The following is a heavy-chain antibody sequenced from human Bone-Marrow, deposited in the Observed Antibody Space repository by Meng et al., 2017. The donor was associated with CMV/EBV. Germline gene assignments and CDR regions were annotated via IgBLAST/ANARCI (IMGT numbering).Heavy chain of an antibody. J-gene: IGHJ5*02. D-gene: IGHD3-10*01. CDR3: ARWVLGFNNWFDP. V-gene: IGHV1-8*01. Sequence: ASVKVSCKASGYTFTGYDINWVRQATGQGLEWMGWMNPNSGNTGYAQKFQGRVTMTRNTSISTAYMELTSLRSEDTAVYYCARWVLGFNNWFDPWGQGNLVTVSS. CDR2: MNPNSGNT. CDR1: GYTFTGYD.